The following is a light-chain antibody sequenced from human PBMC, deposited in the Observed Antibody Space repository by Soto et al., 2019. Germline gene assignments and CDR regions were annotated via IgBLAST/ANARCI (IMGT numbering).Light chain of an antibody. CDR1: QSVSSSY. CDR2: GAS. J-gene: IGKJ1*01. Sequence: EIVSTQSPGTLSLSPGERATLSCRASQSVSSSYLAWYQQKPGQAPRLLIYGASSRATGIPDRFSGSGSGTDFTLTISSLEPEVFAVYYCQQYGSSPPLTFGQGTKV. CDR3: QQYGSSPPLT. V-gene: IGKV3-20*01.